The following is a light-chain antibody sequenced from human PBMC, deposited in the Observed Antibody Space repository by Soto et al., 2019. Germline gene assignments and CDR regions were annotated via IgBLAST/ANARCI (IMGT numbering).Light chain of an antibody. J-gene: IGKJ1*01. CDR3: RQSYSTPRT. CDR2: AAS. CDR1: QSISSY. Sequence: DLPMTQSPSSLSASVGDRVTITCRASQSISSYLNWYQQKPGKAPKLLIYAASSLQSGVPSRFSGSGSGTDFTLTISSLQPEDFATYYCRQSYSTPRTFGQGTKVEIK. V-gene: IGKV1-39*01.